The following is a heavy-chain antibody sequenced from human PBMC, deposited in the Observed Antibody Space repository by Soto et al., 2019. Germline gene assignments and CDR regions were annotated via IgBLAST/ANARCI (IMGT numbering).Heavy chain of an antibody. D-gene: IGHD2-15*01. V-gene: IGHV1-18*01. CDR3: ARVSTRVVVVVAATEVRNWFDP. Sequence: QVQLVQSGAEVKKPGASVKVSCKASGYTFTSYGISWVRQAPGQGPEWMGWISAYNGDTNYAQNFQGRVTMTTDTSTSTASMELRSLISDDTAVYYCARVSTRVVVVVAATEVRNWFDPWGQGTLVTVSS. CDR1: GYTFTSYG. J-gene: IGHJ5*02. CDR2: ISAYNGDT.